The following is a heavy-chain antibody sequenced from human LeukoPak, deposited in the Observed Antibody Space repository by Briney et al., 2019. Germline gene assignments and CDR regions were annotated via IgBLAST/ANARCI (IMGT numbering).Heavy chain of an antibody. Sequence: GASVKVSCKASGYTFTSYPISWVRQAPGQGLEWVGWITTDNTNYAQKLQGRVTMTTDTSTSTAYMDLRGLRSDDTAVYYCARGYDYGDYVGDFDYWGQGTLVTVSS. J-gene: IGHJ4*02. CDR2: ITTDNT. CDR3: ARGYDYGDYVGDFDY. CDR1: GYTFTSYP. D-gene: IGHD4-17*01. V-gene: IGHV1-18*01.